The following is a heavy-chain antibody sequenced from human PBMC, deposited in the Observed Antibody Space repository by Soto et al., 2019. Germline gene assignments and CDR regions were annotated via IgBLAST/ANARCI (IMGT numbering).Heavy chain of an antibody. J-gene: IGHJ4*02. CDR2: IKTKASGGTT. CDR1: GFTFSHPW. D-gene: IGHD2-15*01. Sequence: EVQLVESEGGLVKPGASLRLSCAASGFTFSHPWMNWVRQAPGKGLEWVGLIKTKASGGTTVYPAPVTDRFTISRDDSKSMLYLQMNSLKTEDTAVYYCTTGLYNSGGVDHWGQGTLVTVSS. CDR3: TTGLYNSGGVDH. V-gene: IGHV3-15*07.